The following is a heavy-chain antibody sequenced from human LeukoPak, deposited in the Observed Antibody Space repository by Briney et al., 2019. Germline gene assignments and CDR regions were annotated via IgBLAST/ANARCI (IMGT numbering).Heavy chain of an antibody. V-gene: IGHV1-18*01. CDR3: ARDFHSSGYYHYFHY. Sequence: ASVKVSCKASGYTFTNYGISWVRQAPGQALEWMGWISGYNGNTNYAQKLQGRVTVTTDTSTSTVYMELRSLRSDDTAVYYCARDFHSSGYYHYFHYWGQGTLVTVSS. CDR1: GYTFTNYG. CDR2: ISGYNGNT. D-gene: IGHD3-22*01. J-gene: IGHJ4*02.